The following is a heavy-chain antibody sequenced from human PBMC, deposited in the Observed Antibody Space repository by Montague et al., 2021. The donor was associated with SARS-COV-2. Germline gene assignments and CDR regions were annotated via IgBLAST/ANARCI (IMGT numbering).Heavy chain of an antibody. J-gene: IGHJ5*02. CDR2: IYYSGGI. D-gene: IGHD3-10*01. Sequence: SATLSLTCTVSGGSMSDHYWAWIRQPPGKGLEWLAYIYYSGGINSNASLNSRVSMSVDTSKNQFSLKLTSVTAADTAVYYCARAVSVRRAVNWFDPWGQGTLVTVSS. CDR1: GGSMSDHY. CDR3: ARAVSVRRAVNWFDP. V-gene: IGHV4-59*11.